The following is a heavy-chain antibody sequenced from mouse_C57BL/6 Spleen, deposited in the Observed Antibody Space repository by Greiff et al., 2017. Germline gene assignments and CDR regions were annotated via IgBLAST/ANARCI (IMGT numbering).Heavy chain of an antibody. CDR3: ARRITTVVDY. D-gene: IGHD1-1*01. CDR1: GYTFTSYW. J-gene: IGHJ2*01. Sequence: LQQSGAELVKPGASVKLSCKASGYTFTSYWMQWVKQRPGQGLEWIGEIYPSDSYTNYNQKFKGKDTLTVGTSSSTAYMQLSSLTTEDAAVYYCARRITTVVDYWGQGTTLTVSS. CDR2: IYPSDSYT. V-gene: IGHV1-50*01.